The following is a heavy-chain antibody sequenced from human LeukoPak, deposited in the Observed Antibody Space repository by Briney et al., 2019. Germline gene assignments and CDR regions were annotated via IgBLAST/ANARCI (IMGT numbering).Heavy chain of an antibody. CDR3: ARAPITIAACPDGFDY. CDR1: GFTFSSYW. Sequence: GGSLRLSCAASGFTFSSYWMSWVRQAPGKGLEWVANIKQDGSEKYYVDSVKGRFTISRDNAKNSLYLQMNSLRAEDTAVYYCARAPITIAACPDGFDYWGQGTLVTVSS. V-gene: IGHV3-7*01. D-gene: IGHD6-6*01. J-gene: IGHJ4*02. CDR2: IKQDGSEK.